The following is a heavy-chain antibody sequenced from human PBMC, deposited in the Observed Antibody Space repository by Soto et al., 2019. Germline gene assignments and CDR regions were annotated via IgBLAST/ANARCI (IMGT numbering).Heavy chain of an antibody. CDR2: INPNGGST. V-gene: IGHV1-46*01. CDR1: GYTFTNYY. J-gene: IGHJ4*02. Sequence: QVQLVQSGAEVKNPGASVKISCKASGYTFTNYYIHWVRQAPGQGLEWMAIINPNGGSTNYAQKFQGRVTLARDTFTNTVHMDLSSLTSEDTATYYCARGXAAGDHWGQGTLVTVSS. D-gene: IGHD6-13*01. CDR3: ARGXAAGDH.